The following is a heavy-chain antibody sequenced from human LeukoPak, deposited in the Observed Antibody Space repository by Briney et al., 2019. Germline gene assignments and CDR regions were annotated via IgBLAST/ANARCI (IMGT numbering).Heavy chain of an antibody. D-gene: IGHD3-16*02. Sequence: PSETLSLTCAVYGGSFSGYYWSWIRQPPGKGLEWIGEINHSGSTNYNPSLKSRVTISVDTSKNQFSLKLSSVTAADTAVYYCARGVTGHYDYVWGSYRYAPFDYWGQGTLATVSS. J-gene: IGHJ4*02. CDR1: GGSFSGYY. CDR3: ARGVTGHYDYVWGSYRYAPFDY. CDR2: INHSGST. V-gene: IGHV4-34*01.